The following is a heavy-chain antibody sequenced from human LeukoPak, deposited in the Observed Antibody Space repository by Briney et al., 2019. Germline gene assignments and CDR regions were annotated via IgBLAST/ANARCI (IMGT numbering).Heavy chain of an antibody. CDR1: GASITSGDDY. Sequence: SETLSLTCTVSGASITSGDDYWSWIRQPPGKGLEWICYIYYSESAYYNPSLMSRLTISIDTSKNQFSLKLSSVTAADTAVYYCARGRKRFLEWLLYPRAFDIWGQGTMVTVSS. V-gene: IGHV4-30-4*08. J-gene: IGHJ3*02. CDR3: ARGRKRFLEWLLYPRAFDI. D-gene: IGHD3-3*01. CDR2: IYYSESA.